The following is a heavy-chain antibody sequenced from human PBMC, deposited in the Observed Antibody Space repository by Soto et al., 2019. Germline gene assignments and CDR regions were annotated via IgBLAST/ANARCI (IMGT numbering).Heavy chain of an antibody. D-gene: IGHD2-2*02. CDR1: GGTFSTYA. V-gene: IGHV1-69*13. Sequence: SVKVSCKASGGTFSTYAISWVRQAPGQGLEWMGKIIPILGTADYAQRLQGRVTITADESTSTAFMELSSLRFEDTAVYFCARSLGYCSGTTCYTYYYHYGMDVWGQGTAVTV. CDR2: IIPILGTA. CDR3: ARSLGYCSGTTCYTYYYHYGMDV. J-gene: IGHJ6*02.